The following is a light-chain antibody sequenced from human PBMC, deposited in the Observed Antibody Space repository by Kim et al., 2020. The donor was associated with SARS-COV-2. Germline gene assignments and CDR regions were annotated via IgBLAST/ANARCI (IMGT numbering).Light chain of an antibody. CDR3: QAWDSSTFYV. V-gene: IGLV3-1*01. J-gene: IGLJ1*01. Sequence: SYELTQPPSVSVSPGQTVSITCSGDKLGDKYVSWYQQRPGQSPALVIYRDIKRPSGIPERFSGSNSGNTATLTISGTHAMDEADYYCQAWDSSTFYVFGTGTKVTVL. CDR2: RDI. CDR1: KLGDKY.